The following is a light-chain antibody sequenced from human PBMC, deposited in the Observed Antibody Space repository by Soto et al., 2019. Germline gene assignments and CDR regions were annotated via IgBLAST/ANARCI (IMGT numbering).Light chain of an antibody. J-gene: IGLJ1*01. V-gene: IGLV2-14*01. CDR2: EGT. CDR3: SSYTSSSTYI. Sequence: QSALTQPASVSGSPGQSLTISCTGTTSDVGGYNYVSWYQQHPGKAPKLMIYEGTKRPSGVSNRFSGSKSGKTASLTISGLQAEDDADYYCSSYTSSSTYIFGTGTKRTVL. CDR1: TSDVGGYNY.